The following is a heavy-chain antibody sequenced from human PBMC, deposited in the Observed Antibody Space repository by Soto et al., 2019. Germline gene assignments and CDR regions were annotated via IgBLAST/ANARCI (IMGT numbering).Heavy chain of an antibody. CDR1: GDRFTSYG. Sequence: QVQLVQSGAEVKKPGASVKVSCKASGDRFTSYGISWVRQAPGQGLEWMGWISPYNGDTYHAQKLQDRVTMTTDTSTSTAYRELRSLRSDDTAVYYCARCPSLLRNENGKYGLDVWGQGTTVTVSS. V-gene: IGHV1-18*01. D-gene: IGHD2-15*01. CDR2: ISPYNGDT. J-gene: IGHJ6*02. CDR3: ARCPSLLRNENGKYGLDV.